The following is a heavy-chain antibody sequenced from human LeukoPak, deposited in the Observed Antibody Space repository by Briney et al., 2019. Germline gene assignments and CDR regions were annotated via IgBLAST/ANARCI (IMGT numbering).Heavy chain of an antibody. CDR1: GGSFSGYY. Sequence: PSETLSLTCAVYGGSFSGYYWSWVRQPPGKGLEWIGEINHSGSTNYNPSLESRVTISVDTSKNQFSLKLSSVTAADTAVYYCASGYYYDSSGSPPSFDYWGQGTLVTVSS. CDR3: ASGYYYDSSGSPPSFDY. J-gene: IGHJ4*02. V-gene: IGHV4-34*01. CDR2: INHSGST. D-gene: IGHD3-22*01.